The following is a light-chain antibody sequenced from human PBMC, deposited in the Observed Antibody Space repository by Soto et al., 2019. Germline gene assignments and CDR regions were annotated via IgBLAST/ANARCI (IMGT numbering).Light chain of an antibody. Sequence: AIQVTQSPSSLSASVGDRVTITCRASQDIRGALAWYQQKPGKPPRLLIYDVSTLESGVPSRFSGSSSGTEFTLTISSLQPEDFGTYLCQQFNSYPITFGHGTRLEIK. V-gene: IGKV1-13*02. CDR2: DVS. CDR1: QDIRGA. J-gene: IGKJ5*01. CDR3: QQFNSYPIT.